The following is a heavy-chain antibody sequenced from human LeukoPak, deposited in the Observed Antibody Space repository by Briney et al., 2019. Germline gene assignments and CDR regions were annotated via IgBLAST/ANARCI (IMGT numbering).Heavy chain of an antibody. CDR2: TYYRSRWYN. V-gene: IGHV6-1*01. Sequence: SQTLSLTCAISGDSVSSNSGAWNWIRQSPSRGLEWLGRTYYRSRWYNEYALSLKGRISINPDTSKNQFSLHLNSVTPEDTAVYYCASGAADMGDYWGQGTLVIVSS. J-gene: IGHJ4*02. CDR1: GDSVSSNSGA. CDR3: ASGAADMGDY. D-gene: IGHD2-15*01.